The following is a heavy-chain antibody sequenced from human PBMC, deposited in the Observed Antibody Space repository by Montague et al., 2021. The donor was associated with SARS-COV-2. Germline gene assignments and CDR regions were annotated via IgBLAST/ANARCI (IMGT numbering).Heavy chain of an antibody. V-gene: IGHV3-43*02. J-gene: IGHJ3*01. CDR2: ITRDGTTT. Sequence: SLRLSCAASGFTFDDYAMHWVRQPPGKNLEWVSLITRDGTTTSYADSVKGRFTVSRDNNRDSLYLQMTSLRPEDTALYYCAHIVVVAAAVLDDVFDLWGQGTLVTVSS. CDR3: AHIVVVAAAVLDDVFDL. D-gene: IGHD2-21*01. CDR1: GFTFDDYA.